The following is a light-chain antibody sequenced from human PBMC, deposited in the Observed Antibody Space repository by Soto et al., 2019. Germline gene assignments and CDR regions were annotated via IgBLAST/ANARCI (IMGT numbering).Light chain of an antibody. J-gene: IGKJ2*01. Sequence: EIVLTQSPGTLSLSPGERATLSCRASQSVSSGYLAWYQQKPGQAPRLLLYGASNRATVIPDRFSGSGSGTDFTLTISRLEPEDFAVYSCQQYGSSPYTFGQGTKLEIK. V-gene: IGKV3-20*01. CDR3: QQYGSSPYT. CDR2: GAS. CDR1: QSVSSGY.